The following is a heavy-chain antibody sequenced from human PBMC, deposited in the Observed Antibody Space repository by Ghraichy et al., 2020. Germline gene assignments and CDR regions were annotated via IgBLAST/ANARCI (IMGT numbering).Heavy chain of an antibody. Sequence: GGSLRLSCAASGFTFSSYAMSWVRQAPGKGLEWVSAISGSGGSTYYADSVKGRFTISRDNSKNTLYLQMNSLRAEDTAVYYCAKDSTITMIVVVITGLDYWGQGTLVTVSS. D-gene: IGHD3-22*01. V-gene: IGHV3-23*01. CDR3: AKDSTITMIVVVITGLDY. CDR1: GFTFSSYA. CDR2: ISGSGGST. J-gene: IGHJ4*02.